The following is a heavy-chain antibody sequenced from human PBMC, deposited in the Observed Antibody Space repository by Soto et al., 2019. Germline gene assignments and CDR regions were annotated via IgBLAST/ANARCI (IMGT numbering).Heavy chain of an antibody. D-gene: IGHD3-3*01. Sequence: SETLSLTCAVSGGSISSGGYSWSWIRQPPGKGLEWIGYIYHSGSTYYNPSLKSRVTISVDRSKNQFSLKLSSVTAADTAVYYCARATIFGVVINFDYWGQGTLVTVS. J-gene: IGHJ4*02. CDR1: GGSISSGGYS. V-gene: IGHV4-30-2*01. CDR2: IYHSGST. CDR3: ARATIFGVVINFDY.